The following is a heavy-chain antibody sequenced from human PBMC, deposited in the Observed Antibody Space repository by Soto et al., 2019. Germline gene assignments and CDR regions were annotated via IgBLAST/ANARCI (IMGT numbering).Heavy chain of an antibody. CDR2: IKQDGSEK. CDR3: AREAVVPAAMFYYYYYYMDV. Sequence: PGGSLRLSCAASGFTFSSYWMSWVRQAPGKGLEWVANIKQDGSEKYYVDSVKGRFTISRDNAKNSLYLQMNSLRAEDTAVYYCAREAVVPAAMFYYYYYYMDVWGKGTTVTVSS. CDR1: GFTFSSYW. D-gene: IGHD2-2*01. J-gene: IGHJ6*03. V-gene: IGHV3-7*01.